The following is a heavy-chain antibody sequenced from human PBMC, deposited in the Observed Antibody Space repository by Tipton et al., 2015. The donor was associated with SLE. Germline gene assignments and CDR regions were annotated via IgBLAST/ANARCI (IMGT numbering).Heavy chain of an antibody. V-gene: IGHV4-61*09. D-gene: IGHD6-19*01. CDR1: GGSISSGSYY. CDR3: ARDFNIVVAGTDYYYGMDV. Sequence: TLSLTCTVSGGSISSGSYYWSWIRQPAGKGLEWIGYIYTSGSTNYNPSLKSRVTISVDTSKNQFSLNLTSVTAADTAVYYCARDFNIVVAGTDYYYGMDVWGQGTTVTVSS. CDR2: IYTSGST. J-gene: IGHJ6*02.